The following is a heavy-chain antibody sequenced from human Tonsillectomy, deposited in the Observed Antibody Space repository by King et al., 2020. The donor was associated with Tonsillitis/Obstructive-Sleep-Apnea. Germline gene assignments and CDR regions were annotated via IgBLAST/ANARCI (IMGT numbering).Heavy chain of an antibody. D-gene: IGHD2-2*01. CDR3: ARDQALGYCSSTSCSQIDY. J-gene: IGHJ4*02. V-gene: IGHV3-33*01. CDR1: GFTFSDYS. Sequence: VQLVESGGGVVQPGRSLRLSCAASGFTFSDYSLYWVRQAPGKGLEWVAVIWYDGSNKYSADSVKGRFTISRDNSKNTLYPQMNNLRADDTAVYYCARDQALGYCSSTSCSQIDYWGQGTLVTVSS. CDR2: IWYDGSNK.